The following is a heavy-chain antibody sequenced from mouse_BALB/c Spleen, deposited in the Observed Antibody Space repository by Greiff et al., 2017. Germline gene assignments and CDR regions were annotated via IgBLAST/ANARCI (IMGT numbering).Heavy chain of an antibody. CDR2: ISSGGGST. D-gene: IGHD2-3*01. Sequence: EVQLVESGGGLVKPGGSLKLSCAASGFAFSSYDMSWVRQTPEKRLEWVAYISSGGGSTYYPDTVKGRFTISRDNAKNTLYLQMSSLKSEDTAMYYCARQDGYYFDYWGQGTTLTVSS. J-gene: IGHJ2*01. CDR3: ARQDGYYFDY. V-gene: IGHV5-12-1*01. CDR1: GFAFSSYD.